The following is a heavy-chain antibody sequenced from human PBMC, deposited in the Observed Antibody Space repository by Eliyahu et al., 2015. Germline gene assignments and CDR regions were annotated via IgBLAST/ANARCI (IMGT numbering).Heavy chain of an antibody. CDR2: ISAYNGNT. CDR3: ARAPSYDTSGYAIDY. V-gene: IGHV1-18*04. CDR1: GYTFTSYG. J-gene: IGHJ4*02. D-gene: IGHD3-22*01. Sequence: QVQLVQSGGEVKKPGASVKVACKASGYTFTSYGISWVRQAPGQGLEWMGWISAYNGNTNYAQKLQARVTMTTDTSTSTAYMEVRSLRSDDTAVYYCARAPSYDTSGYAIDYWGQGTLVTVSS.